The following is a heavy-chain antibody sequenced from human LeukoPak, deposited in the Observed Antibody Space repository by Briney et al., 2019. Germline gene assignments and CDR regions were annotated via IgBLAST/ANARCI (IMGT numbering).Heavy chain of an antibody. CDR3: ARDGWFAESRYIDL. CDR2: IYYSGNT. D-gene: IGHD3-10*01. CDR1: GGSISSSSYY. Sequence: NPSETLSLTCTVSGGSISSSSYYWGWIRQPPGKGLEWIGNIYYSGNTYYNSSLKSRVTISVDTSKNQFSLRLSSVTAADTAVYYCARDGWFAESRYIDLWGRGTLVTVSS. V-gene: IGHV4-39*07. J-gene: IGHJ2*01.